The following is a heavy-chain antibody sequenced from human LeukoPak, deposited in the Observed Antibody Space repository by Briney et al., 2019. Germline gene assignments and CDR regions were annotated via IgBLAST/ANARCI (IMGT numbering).Heavy chain of an antibody. Sequence: PSETLSLTCAVYGGSFSGYYWSWIRQPPGKGLEWIGEINHSGSTNYNPSLKSRVTISVDTSKNQFSLKLSSVTAADTAVYYCASEFVGIAAAGNYYYYYMDVWGKGTTVTISS. D-gene: IGHD6-13*01. CDR3: ASEFVGIAAAGNYYYYYMDV. CDR1: GGSFSGYY. J-gene: IGHJ6*03. CDR2: INHSGST. V-gene: IGHV4-34*01.